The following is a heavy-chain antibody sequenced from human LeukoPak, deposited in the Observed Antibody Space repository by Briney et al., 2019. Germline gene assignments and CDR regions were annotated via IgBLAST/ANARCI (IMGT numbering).Heavy chain of an antibody. CDR3: ARLVGAPGSYYYGMDV. V-gene: IGHV5-51*01. CDR1: GYSFTIYW. J-gene: IGHJ6*02. CDR2: IYPGDSDT. Sequence: GESLKISCKGSGYSFTIYWIAWVRQMPGKGLEWMGIIYPGDSDTTYSPSFQGQVTISADKSISTAYLQWSSLKASDTAVYYCARLVGAPGSYYYGMDVWGQGTTVTVSS. D-gene: IGHD1-26*01.